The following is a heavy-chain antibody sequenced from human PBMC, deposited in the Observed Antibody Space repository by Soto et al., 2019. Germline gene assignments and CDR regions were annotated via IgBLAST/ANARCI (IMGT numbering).Heavy chain of an antibody. CDR3: ARVFSSSWLNDAFDI. J-gene: IGHJ3*02. V-gene: IGHV3-53*04. CDR2: IYSGGST. D-gene: IGHD6-13*01. Sequence: VGSLRLSCAASGFTVSSNYMSWVRQAPGKGLEWVSVIYSGGSTYYADSVKGRFTISRHNSKNTLYLQMNSLRAEDTAVYYCARVFSSSWLNDAFDIWGQGTMVTVSS. CDR1: GFTVSSNY.